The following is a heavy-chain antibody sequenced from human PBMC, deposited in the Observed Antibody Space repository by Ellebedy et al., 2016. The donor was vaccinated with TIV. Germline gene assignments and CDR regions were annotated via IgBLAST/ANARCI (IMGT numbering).Heavy chain of an antibody. CDR1: GYTFTSYY. Sequence: AASVKVSCKASGYTFTSYYMHWVRQAPGQGLEWMGWINPNSGGTNYAQKFQGWVTMTRDTSISTAYMELSRLRSDDTAVYYCARVRYDNWFDPWGQGTLVTVSS. J-gene: IGHJ5*02. D-gene: IGHD5-12*01. CDR3: ARVRYDNWFDP. V-gene: IGHV1-2*04. CDR2: INPNSGGT.